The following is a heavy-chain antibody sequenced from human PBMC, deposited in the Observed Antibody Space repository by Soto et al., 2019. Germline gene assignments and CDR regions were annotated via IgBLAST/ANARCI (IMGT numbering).Heavy chain of an antibody. V-gene: IGHV3-23*01. CDR3: AKGGRLDV. D-gene: IGHD3-16*01. Sequence: PGGSLRLSCDASGFSFSTYEMTWARQAPGKGLEWVAFINPSSGTTHYADSVKGRLTISRDNSKDTLYLQLTSLRVEDTAVYYCAKGGRLDVWGQGTTVTVSS. J-gene: IGHJ6*02. CDR1: GFSFSTYE. CDR2: INPSSGTT.